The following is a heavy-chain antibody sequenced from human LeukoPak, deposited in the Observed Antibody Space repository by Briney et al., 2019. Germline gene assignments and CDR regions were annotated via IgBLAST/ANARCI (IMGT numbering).Heavy chain of an antibody. V-gene: IGHV4-59*01. CDR2: IYYGGST. J-gene: IGHJ4*02. CDR3: ARGSVWGSYRYTEIDY. Sequence: SETLSLTCTVSGVSISSYYWSWIRQPPGKGLEWIGYIYYGGSTNYNPSLKSRVTISVDTSKNQFSLKLSSVTAADTAVYYCARGSVWGSYRYTEIDYWGQGTLVTVSS. D-gene: IGHD3-16*02. CDR1: GVSISSYY.